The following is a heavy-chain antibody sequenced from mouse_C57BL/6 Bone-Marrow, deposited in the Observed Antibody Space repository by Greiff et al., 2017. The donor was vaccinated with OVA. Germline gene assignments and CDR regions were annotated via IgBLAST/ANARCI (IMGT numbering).Heavy chain of an antibody. J-gene: IGHJ3*01. CDR2: IYPRSGNT. V-gene: IGHV1-81*01. CDR3: AYGNYEWFAY. D-gene: IGHD2-1*01. Sequence: VQVVESGAELARPGASVKLSCKASGYTFTSYGISWVKQRTGQGLEWIGEIYPRSGNTYYNEKFKGKATLTADKSSSTAYMELRSLTSEDSAVYFCAYGNYEWFAYWGQGTLVTVSA. CDR1: GYTFTSYG.